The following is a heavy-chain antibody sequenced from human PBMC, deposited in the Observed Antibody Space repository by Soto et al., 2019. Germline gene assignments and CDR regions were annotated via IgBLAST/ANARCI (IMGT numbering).Heavy chain of an antibody. Sequence: QVQLQESGPGLVKPSETLSLTCTVSGGSISSYYWSWIRQPPGKGLEWIGYIYYSGSTNYNPSLKSRVTISVDTSKNQFSLKLCSVTAADTAVYYCARRGAYYYGSGSSYYYYYYMDVWGKGTTVTVSS. CDR2: IYYSGST. CDR3: ARRGAYYYGSGSSYYYYYYMDV. J-gene: IGHJ6*03. V-gene: IGHV4-59*08. CDR1: GGSISSYY. D-gene: IGHD3-10*01.